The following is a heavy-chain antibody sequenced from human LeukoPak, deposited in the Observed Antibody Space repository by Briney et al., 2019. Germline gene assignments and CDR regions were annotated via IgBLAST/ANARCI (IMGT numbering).Heavy chain of an antibody. CDR3: AKWGYSGGWYFDY. CDR1: GLTFSGYW. J-gene: IGHJ4*02. D-gene: IGHD6-19*01. Sequence: GGSLRLSCAASGLTFSGYWMSWVRQAPGKGLEWVANIKQDGSEKYYVDSVKGRFTISRDNAKNSLYLQMNSLRAEDTAVYYCAKWGYSGGWYFDYWGQGTLVTVSS. CDR2: IKQDGSEK. V-gene: IGHV3-7*05.